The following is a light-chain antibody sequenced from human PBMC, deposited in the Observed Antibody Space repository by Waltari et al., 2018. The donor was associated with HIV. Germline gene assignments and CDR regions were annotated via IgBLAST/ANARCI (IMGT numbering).Light chain of an antibody. CDR1: QTIGDY. Sequence: DIQLTQSPSPLSASLGDRVIITCRASQTIGDYVNSYQQKPGKPPKLLIYSATSLQPGVPSRFSGSGSGTDFALTISSLQPEDFAIYYCEQIYTFPLFTFGPGTKVDI. CDR2: SAT. CDR3: EQIYTFPLFT. J-gene: IGKJ3*01. V-gene: IGKV1-39*01.